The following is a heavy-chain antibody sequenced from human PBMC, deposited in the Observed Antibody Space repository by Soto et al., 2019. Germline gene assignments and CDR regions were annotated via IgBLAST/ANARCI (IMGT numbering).Heavy chain of an antibody. D-gene: IGHD2-21*01. CDR2: ISSSSSYI. Sequence: GGSLRLSCAASGFTFSSYSMNWVRQAPGKGLEWVSSISSSSSYIYYADSVKGRFTISRDNAKNSLYLQMNSLRAEDTAVYYCARVGDYAYYFDYWGQGTLVTVSS. CDR1: GFTFSSYS. CDR3: ARVGDYAYYFDY. V-gene: IGHV3-21*01. J-gene: IGHJ4*02.